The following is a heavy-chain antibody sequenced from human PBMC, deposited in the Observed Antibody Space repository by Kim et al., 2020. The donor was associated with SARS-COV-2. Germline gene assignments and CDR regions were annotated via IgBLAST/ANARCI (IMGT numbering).Heavy chain of an antibody. Sequence: AQKFQGRITITADESTRTVYMELSSLRSEDMAIYYCARAYSTGWYFFDYWGQGTLVTVSS. V-gene: IGHV1-69*01. D-gene: IGHD6-19*01. CDR3: ARAYSTGWYFFDY. J-gene: IGHJ4*02.